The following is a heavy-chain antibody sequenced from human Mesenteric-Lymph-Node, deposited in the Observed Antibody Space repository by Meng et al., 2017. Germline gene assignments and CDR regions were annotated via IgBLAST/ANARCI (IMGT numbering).Heavy chain of an antibody. CDR3: ARDLSARYDY. CDR1: GDSVSTNSAA. D-gene: IGHD3-16*02. J-gene: IGHJ4*02. CDR2: TFYRSKWYH. Sequence: SETLSLTCAISGDSVSTNSAAWNWIRQSPSRDLEWLGRTFYRSKWYHEYAVSVKSRITINPDTSKNQFSLQLNSVTPEDTAVYYCARDLSARYDYWGQGTLVTVSS. V-gene: IGHV6-1*01.